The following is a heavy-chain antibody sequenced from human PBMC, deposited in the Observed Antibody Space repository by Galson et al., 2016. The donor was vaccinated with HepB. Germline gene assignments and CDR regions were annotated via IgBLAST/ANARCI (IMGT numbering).Heavy chain of an antibody. J-gene: IGHJ6*03. CDR3: AREIYYGSESYMDV. CDR1: GGSFSGCY. V-gene: IGHV4-34*01. CDR2: INHSGRT. D-gene: IGHD3-10*01. Sequence: SETLSLTCAVYGGSFSGCYWSWIRQPPGKGLEWIGEINHSGRTNYNPSLKSRVTISVDTSKNQFSLKLSSVTAADPAVDYCAREIYYGSESYMDVWGQGTTVTVSS.